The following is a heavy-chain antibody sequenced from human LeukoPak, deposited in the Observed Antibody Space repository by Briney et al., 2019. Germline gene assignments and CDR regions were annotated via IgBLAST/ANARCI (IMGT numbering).Heavy chain of an antibody. CDR3: ATGGAYRDAFDI. J-gene: IGHJ3*02. CDR2: IIPILSQS. V-gene: IGHV1-69*11. D-gene: IGHD3-10*01. CDR1: GGTFSTYS. Sequence: SVKVSCKTSGGTFSTYSINWVRQAPGQGLEWMGRIIPILSQSDYAQKFQGTVSITADEFTETAYMGLSSLRSDDTAVYYCATGGAYRDAFDIWGQGTMVTVSS.